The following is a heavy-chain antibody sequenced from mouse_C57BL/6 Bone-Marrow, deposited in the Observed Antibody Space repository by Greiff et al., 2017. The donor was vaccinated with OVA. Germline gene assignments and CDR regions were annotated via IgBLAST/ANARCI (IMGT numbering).Heavy chain of an antibody. Sequence: VQLQQPGAELVKPGASVKLSCKASGYTFTSYWMHWVKQRPGQGLEWIGMIHPNSGSTNYNEKFKSKATLTVDKSSSTAYMQLSSLTSEDSAVYYCARSGNINWFAYWGQGTLVTVSA. D-gene: IGHD1-1*01. CDR1: GYTFTSYW. CDR3: ARSGNINWFAY. J-gene: IGHJ3*01. V-gene: IGHV1-64*01. CDR2: IHPNSGST.